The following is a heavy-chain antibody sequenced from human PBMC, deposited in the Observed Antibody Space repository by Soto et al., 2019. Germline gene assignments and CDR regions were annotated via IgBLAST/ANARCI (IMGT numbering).Heavy chain of an antibody. CDR3: ARADCTGAYCYSWPFNYGVDV. Sequence: GVSNRLSSVVFGFNISGYGRDWARQVPGKGLEWVANINQDGSTIYYADSVKGRFTISRDNAKNTLYLQMNSLRAEDTALYYCARADCTGAYCYSWPFNYGVDVWGQGTTVTGSS. V-gene: IGHV3-7*02. D-gene: IGHD2-15*01. J-gene: IGHJ6*02. CDR1: GFNISGYG. CDR2: INQDGSTI.